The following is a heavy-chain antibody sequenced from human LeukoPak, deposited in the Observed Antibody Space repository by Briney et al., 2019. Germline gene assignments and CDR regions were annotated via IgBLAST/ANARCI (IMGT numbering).Heavy chain of an antibody. V-gene: IGHV3-20*04. CDR1: GFTFDDYG. D-gene: IGHD5-18*01. J-gene: IGHJ4*02. CDR2: INWNGGST. Sequence: GGSLRLSCAASGFTFDDYGMSWVRQAPGKGLEWVSGINWNGGSTGYADSVKGRFTISRDNAKNSLYLQMNSLRAEDTALYYCAFYRYGYRDFDYWGQGTLVTVSS. CDR3: AFYRYGYRDFDY.